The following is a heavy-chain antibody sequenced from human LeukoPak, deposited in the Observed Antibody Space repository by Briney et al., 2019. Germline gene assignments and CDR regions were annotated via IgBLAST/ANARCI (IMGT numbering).Heavy chain of an antibody. J-gene: IGHJ4*02. D-gene: IGHD6-19*01. CDR3: ARDRYTSGWFDLEY. V-gene: IGHV3-7*03. CDR2: IKEDGSKK. CDR1: GLSFSSYW. Sequence: GGSLRLSCAASGLSFSSYWMNWVRRAPGKGLEWLANIKEDGSKKYYVDSVKGRFTISRDNAKNSLYLQMNSLRAEDTALYYCARDRYTSGWFDLEYWGQGTLVTVSS.